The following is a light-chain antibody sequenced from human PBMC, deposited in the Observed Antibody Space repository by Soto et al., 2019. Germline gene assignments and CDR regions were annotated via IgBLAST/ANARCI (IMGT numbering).Light chain of an antibody. V-gene: IGLV1-47*01. CDR2: RNN. Sequence: QSVLTQPPSASGTPGQRVTISCSGSSSNIGSNYVYWYQQLPGTAPKLLIYRNNQRPSGVPDRFSGSKSGTSASLAISGVRSEDEADYNCAEGDDSLSGPVFATGTKVPVL. CDR1: SSNIGSNY. CDR3: AEGDDSLSGPV. J-gene: IGLJ1*01.